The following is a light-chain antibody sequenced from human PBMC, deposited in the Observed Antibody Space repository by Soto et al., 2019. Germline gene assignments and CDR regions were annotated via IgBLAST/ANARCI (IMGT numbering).Light chain of an antibody. CDR2: DVS. V-gene: IGLV2-14*03. CDR3: SSYTSSNTVL. Sequence: QSVLTQPASVSESPGQSITISCTGTRSDVGRYNYVSWFQQHPGKAPKLIIYDVSNRPSGVSDRFSGSKSGNTASLTISGLQAEDEADYYCSSYTSSNTVLFGGGTKLTVL. CDR1: RSDVGRYNY. J-gene: IGLJ2*01.